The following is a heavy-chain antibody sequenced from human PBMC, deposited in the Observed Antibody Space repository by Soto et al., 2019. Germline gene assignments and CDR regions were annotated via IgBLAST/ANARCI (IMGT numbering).Heavy chain of an antibody. Sequence: QVQLVQSGAEVKKPGASVKVSCKASGYTFTSYRISWVRQAPGQGLEWMGWISAYNDDTNYAQKLQGRVTMPTDTSTSTAYMELRSPRSDDTAVYYCARSGVWEPRDYWGQGTLVTVSS. CDR2: ISAYNDDT. CDR3: ARSGVWEPRDY. J-gene: IGHJ4*02. D-gene: IGHD1-26*01. V-gene: IGHV1-18*01. CDR1: GYTFTSYR.